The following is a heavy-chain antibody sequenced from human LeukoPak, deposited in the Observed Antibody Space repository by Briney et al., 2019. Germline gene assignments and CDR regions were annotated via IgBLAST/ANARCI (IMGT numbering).Heavy chain of an antibody. CDR3: ATDYYDSSGYPDY. Sequence: SETLSLTCTVSGYSISSGYYWGWVRPPPGKGLEWIGSIYLSGSTYYNPSLKSRVTISVDTSKNQFSLKLSSVTAADTAVYYCATDYYDSSGYPDYWGQGTLVTVSS. V-gene: IGHV4-38-2*02. CDR2: IYLSGST. J-gene: IGHJ4*02. CDR1: GYSISSGYY. D-gene: IGHD3-22*01.